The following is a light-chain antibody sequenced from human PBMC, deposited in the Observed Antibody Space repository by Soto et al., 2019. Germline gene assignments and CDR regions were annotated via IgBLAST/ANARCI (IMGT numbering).Light chain of an antibody. J-gene: IGKJ4*01. CDR1: QSVSSSY. V-gene: IGKV3-20*01. Sequence: EIVLTQSPGTLSLSPGERATLSCRASQSVSSSYLAWYQQKPGQAPRLLIYGASSRATGSPERFSGSGSGTDFPPTISRLEPEDCAVYYCQQYGSSPLTFGGGTKVEIK. CDR2: GAS. CDR3: QQYGSSPLT.